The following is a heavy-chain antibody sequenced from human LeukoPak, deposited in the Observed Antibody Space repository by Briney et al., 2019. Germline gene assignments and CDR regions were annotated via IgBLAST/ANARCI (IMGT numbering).Heavy chain of an antibody. Sequence: WGSLRLSCAASGCTFSSYSRRWIRQAPGKGLEWVAVISYDGSNKYYADSVKGRFTISRDNSKNTLYLQMHSLRAEDTAVYYCARAVVVVAATLNYWGQGTLVTVSS. V-gene: IGHV3-30*04. CDR3: ARAVVVVAATLNY. CDR1: GCTFSSYS. D-gene: IGHD2-15*01. J-gene: IGHJ4*02. CDR2: ISYDGSNK.